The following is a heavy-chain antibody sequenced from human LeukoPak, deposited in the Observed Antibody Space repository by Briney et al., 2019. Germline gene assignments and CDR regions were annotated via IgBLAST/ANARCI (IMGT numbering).Heavy chain of an antibody. D-gene: IGHD3-22*01. CDR3: AKKGYYDGSGYYMYYFDH. CDR1: GFTFSDYY. V-gene: IGHV3-23*01. Sequence: PGGSLRLSCAASGFTFSDYYMSWIRQAPGKGLEWVSAISASGGTAYYADSVKGRFTISRDNSKNTLYLQMNSLRAEDTAVYYCAKKGYYDGSGYYMYYFDHWGQGTLVTVSP. CDR2: ISASGGTA. J-gene: IGHJ4*02.